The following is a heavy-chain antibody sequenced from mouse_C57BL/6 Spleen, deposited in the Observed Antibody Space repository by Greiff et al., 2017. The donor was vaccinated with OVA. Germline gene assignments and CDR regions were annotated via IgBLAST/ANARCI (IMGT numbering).Heavy chain of an antibody. J-gene: IGHJ2*01. V-gene: IGHV2-9-1*01. D-gene: IGHD1-1*01. CDR1: GFSLTSYA. CDR2: IWTGGGT. CDR3: ARNSDTTVVAGFDY. Sequence: QVQLKQSGPGLVAPSQRLSITCTVSGFSLTSYAISWVRQPPGKGLEWLGVIWTGGGTNYNSALKSRLSISKDNSKSQVFLKMNSLQTDDTARYYCARNSDTTVVAGFDYWGQGTTLTVSS.